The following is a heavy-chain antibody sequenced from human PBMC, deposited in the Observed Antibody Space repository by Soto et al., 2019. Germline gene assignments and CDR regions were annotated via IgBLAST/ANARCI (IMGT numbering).Heavy chain of an antibody. CDR1: GYTFTSYG. CDR3: ARDREIVVVEDAFDI. D-gene: IGHD3-22*01. Sequence: ASVKVSCKASGYTFTSYGISWVRQAPGQGLEWMGWISAYNGNTNYAQRLQGRVTMTTDTSTSTAYMELRSLRSDDTAVYYCARDREIVVVEDAFDIWGQGTMVTVSS. J-gene: IGHJ3*02. CDR2: ISAYNGNT. V-gene: IGHV1-18*01.